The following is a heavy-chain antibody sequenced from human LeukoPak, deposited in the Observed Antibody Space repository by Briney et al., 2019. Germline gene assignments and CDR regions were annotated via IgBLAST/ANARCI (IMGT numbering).Heavy chain of an antibody. J-gene: IGHJ3*02. V-gene: IGHV1-69*13. D-gene: IGHD5-24*01. CDR1: GGTFSSYA. CDR2: IIPIFGTA. CDR3: ARHGFPDTPSAFDI. Sequence: WASVKVSCKASGGTFSSYAISWVRQAPGQGLEWMGGIIPIFGTANYAQKFQGRVTITADESTSTAYMELSSLRSEDTAVYYCARHGFPDTPSAFDIWGQGTMVTVSS.